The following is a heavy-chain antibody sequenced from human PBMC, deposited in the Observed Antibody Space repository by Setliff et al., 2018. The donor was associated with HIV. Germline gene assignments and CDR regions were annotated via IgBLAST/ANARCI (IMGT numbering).Heavy chain of an antibody. V-gene: IGHV4-34*01. Sequence: PSETLSLTCAVFGGSFSGYFWSWIRQPPGKGLEWIGEINHSGSTNYNPSLKSRVTISVDTSKKQFSLKLSSVTAADTALYYCARVYYYDSSGYSEPYYIDVWGKGTTVTVSS. CDR3: ARVYYYDSSGYSEPYYIDV. J-gene: IGHJ6*03. CDR2: INHSGST. CDR1: GGSFSGYF. D-gene: IGHD3-22*01.